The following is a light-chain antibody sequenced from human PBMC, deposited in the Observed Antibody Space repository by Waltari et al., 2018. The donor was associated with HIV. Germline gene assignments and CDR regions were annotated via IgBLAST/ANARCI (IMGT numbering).Light chain of an antibody. J-gene: IGLJ3*02. Sequence: QSVLTQPPSVSAAPGQKVAISCSVSSSNIWTDYVSWYQHVPGSAPKLLIYDNDKRPSGTPDRFSCSKSGTSATLDITGLQTGDGADYYCGTWDRSLGGGVFGGGTKLTVL. V-gene: IGLV1-51*01. CDR3: GTWDRSLGGGV. CDR2: DND. CDR1: SSNIWTDY.